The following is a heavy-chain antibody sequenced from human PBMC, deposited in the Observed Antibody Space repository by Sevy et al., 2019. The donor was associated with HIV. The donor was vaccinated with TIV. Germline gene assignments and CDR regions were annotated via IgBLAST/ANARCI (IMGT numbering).Heavy chain of an antibody. CDR3: ARDPRGQQLYYYYYYMDV. D-gene: IGHD6-13*01. CDR2: INPSGGST. V-gene: IGHV1-46*01. Sequence: ASVKVSCKASGYTFTSYYMHWVRQAPGQGLEWMGIINPSGGSTSYAQKFQGRVTMTRDTSTSTVYMELSSLRSEDTAVYYCARDPRGQQLYYYYYYMDVWGKWTTVTVSS. CDR1: GYTFTSYY. J-gene: IGHJ6*03.